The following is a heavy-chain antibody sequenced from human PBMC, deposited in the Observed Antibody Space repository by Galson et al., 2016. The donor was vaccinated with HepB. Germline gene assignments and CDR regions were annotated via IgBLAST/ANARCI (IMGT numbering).Heavy chain of an antibody. CDR3: AAENQLLFQGRFDY. J-gene: IGHJ4*02. CDR1: GFTFGDLA. V-gene: IGHV3-49*04. CDR2: IRSKAYGGTP. Sequence: SLRLSCAASGFTFGDLAMTWVRQAPGKGLEWVGFIRSKAYGGTPEYAASVEDRFTISRDDSENTLYLQMNSLRIEDTAVYYCAAENQLLFQGRFDYWGQGTLVTVSS. D-gene: IGHD2-2*01.